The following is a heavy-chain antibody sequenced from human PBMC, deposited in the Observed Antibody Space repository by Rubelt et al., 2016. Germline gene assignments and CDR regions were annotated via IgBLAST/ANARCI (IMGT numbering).Heavy chain of an antibody. CDR3: ARDGPYYDSSGSSYYYYGMDV. CDR2: INAGNGNT. J-gene: IGHJ6*02. CDR1: GYTFTSYA. Sequence: QVQLVQSGAEVKKPGASVKVSCKASGYTFTSYAMHWVRQAPGQRLEWMGWINAGNGNTKCSQKFQGGVTITRDTSASTAYMELSSLRSEDTAVYYCARDGPYYDSSGSSYYYYGMDVWGQGTTVTVSS. D-gene: IGHD3-22*01. V-gene: IGHV1-3*01.